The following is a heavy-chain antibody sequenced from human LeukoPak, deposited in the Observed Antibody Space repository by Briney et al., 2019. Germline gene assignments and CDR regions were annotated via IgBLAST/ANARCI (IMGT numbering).Heavy chain of an antibody. CDR2: ISSNTIYT. CDR3: AREDGLFDY. J-gene: IGHJ4*02. V-gene: IGHV3-21*01. CDR1: GFAFNGYT. Sequence: GGSLRLSCAASGFAFNGYTMNWVRQAPGQGLEWVSAISSNTIYTYYADSVKGRFTISRDNAKNSLYLQMNSLRVEDTAVYYCAREDGLFDYWGQGTLVTVSS.